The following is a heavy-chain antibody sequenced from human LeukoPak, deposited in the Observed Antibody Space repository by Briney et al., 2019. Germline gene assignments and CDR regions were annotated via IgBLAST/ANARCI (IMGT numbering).Heavy chain of an antibody. J-gene: IGHJ4*02. CDR3: AKSQLYCSSTSCYPFDY. CDR2: ISGSGGST. V-gene: IGHV3-23*01. CDR1: GFTFSSYA. D-gene: IGHD2-2*01. Sequence: GGSLRLSCAASGFTFSSYAMSWVRQAPGKGLEWVSAISGSGGSTHYADSVKGRFTISRDNSKNTLYLQMNSLRAEDTAVYYCAKSQLYCSSTSCYPFDYWGQGTLVTVSS.